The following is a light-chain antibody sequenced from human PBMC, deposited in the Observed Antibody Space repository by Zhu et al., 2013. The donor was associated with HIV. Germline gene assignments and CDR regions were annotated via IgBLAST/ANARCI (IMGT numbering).Light chain of an antibody. V-gene: IGKV3-20*01. J-gene: IGKJ1*01. CDR2: GAS. Sequence: EIVLTQSPGTLSLSPGERATLSCRASQSVSSSYLAWYQQKPGQAPRLLIYGASSRATGIPDTFSGSGSGTEFILAISSLQPEDVATYYCQKYNSAPWTFGQGPRWKSN. CDR3: QKYNSAPWT. CDR1: QSVSSSY.